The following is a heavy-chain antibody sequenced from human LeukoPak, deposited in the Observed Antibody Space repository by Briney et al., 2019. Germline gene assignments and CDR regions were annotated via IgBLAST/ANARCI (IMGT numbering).Heavy chain of an antibody. V-gene: IGHV4-59*01. D-gene: IGHD3-3*01. CDR3: ARGYYDFWSGQRHAFDI. CDR2: IYYSGST. J-gene: IGHJ3*02. CDR1: GGSISSYY. Sequence: SETLSLTCTVSGGSISSYYWSWIRQPPGKGLEWIAYIYYSGSTNYNPSLKSRVTISVDTSKNQFSLKLSSVTAADTAVYYCARGYYDFWSGQRHAFDIWGQGTMVTVSS.